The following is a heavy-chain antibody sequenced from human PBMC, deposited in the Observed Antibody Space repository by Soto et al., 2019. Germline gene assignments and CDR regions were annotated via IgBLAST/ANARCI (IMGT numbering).Heavy chain of an antibody. Sequence: QVQLVQSGAEVKKPGSSVKVSCKASGGTFSSYTISWVRQAPGQGLEWMGRIIPILGIANYAQKFQGRVTITAEKSASTAYMELSSLRSEDTAVYYCARDAFVSGYEPYYFDYWGEGTLVTVSS. CDR2: IIPILGIA. D-gene: IGHD5-12*01. CDR3: ARDAFVSGYEPYYFDY. J-gene: IGHJ4*02. V-gene: IGHV1-69*08. CDR1: GGTFSSYT.